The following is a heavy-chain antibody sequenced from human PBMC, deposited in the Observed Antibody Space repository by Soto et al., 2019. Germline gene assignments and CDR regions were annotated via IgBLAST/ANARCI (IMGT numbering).Heavy chain of an antibody. CDR1: GFTFSNFA. Sequence: HPGGSLRLSCGASGFTFSNFAMSWVRQAPGKGLEWVSSITGDGDDTYYADSVKGRVTISRDNSKNTLYLHMNSVRVDDTAIYYCAKDRYSSSPYNWFDPWGQGSLVTVSS. CDR2: ITGDGDDT. V-gene: IGHV3-23*01. J-gene: IGHJ5*02. D-gene: IGHD4-4*01. CDR3: AKDRYSSSPYNWFDP.